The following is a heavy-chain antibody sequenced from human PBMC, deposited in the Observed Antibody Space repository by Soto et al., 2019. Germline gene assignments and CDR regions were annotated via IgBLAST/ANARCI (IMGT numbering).Heavy chain of an antibody. Sequence: GGSLRLSCAASGFTFSSRSMNWVRQAPGKGLEWVSYISGMSTTIYYADSVKGRFTISRDNARKSLSLRMNSLRDEDTAVYYCARGELDRTIDYWGQGTLVTVSS. CDR1: GFTFSSRS. J-gene: IGHJ4*02. CDR2: ISGMSTTI. V-gene: IGHV3-48*02. D-gene: IGHD1-1*01. CDR3: ARGELDRTIDY.